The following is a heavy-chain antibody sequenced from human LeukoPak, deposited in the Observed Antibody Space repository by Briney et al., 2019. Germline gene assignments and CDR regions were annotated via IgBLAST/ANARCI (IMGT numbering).Heavy chain of an antibody. CDR1: GGSISIGDYS. CDR2: MFTGGRT. D-gene: IGHD2-21*01. Sequence: SQTLSLICTVSGGSISIGDYSWSWIRQPAGKGLEWIWRMFTGGRTSYNPSLKSRVTISVDTSKNQFSLRVSSVTAADTAVYYCAAKEAYCGGDCYACWGQGTLVTVSS. V-gene: IGHV4-61*02. CDR3: AAKEAYCGGDCYAC. J-gene: IGHJ4*02.